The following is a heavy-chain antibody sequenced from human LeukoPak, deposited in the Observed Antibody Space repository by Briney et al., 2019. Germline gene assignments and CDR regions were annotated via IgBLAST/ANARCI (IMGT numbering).Heavy chain of an antibody. CDR2: IGGSGEST. J-gene: IGHJ3*01. V-gene: IGHV3-23*01. CDR1: GFTFSSYG. Sequence: GGSLRLSCAASGFTFSSYGMHWVRQAPGKGLEWVSNIGGSGESTYYADSVKGRFTISRDNSKNTVFLQMNSLSRDDTAVYYCARRGGSNGWGAFDVWGQGTTITVSS. D-gene: IGHD2-8*01. CDR3: ARRGGSNGWGAFDV.